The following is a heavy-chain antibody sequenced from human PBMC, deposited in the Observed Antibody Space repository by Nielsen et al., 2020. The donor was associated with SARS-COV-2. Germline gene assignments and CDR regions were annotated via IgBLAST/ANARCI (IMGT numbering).Heavy chain of an antibody. J-gene: IGHJ2*01. Sequence: SETLSLTCAVSDGSLSGHYWTWIRQPPGKGLEWIGEVSHSGSINTNPSLKSRVTISVDTSKSQFSLKLRSVTAADTAVYYCARDGASGRFYDWLSHFDLWGRGTLVTVSS. CDR1: DGSLSGHY. V-gene: IGHV4-34*01. CDR2: VSHSGSI. CDR3: ARDGASGRFYDWLSHFDL. D-gene: IGHD3-3*01.